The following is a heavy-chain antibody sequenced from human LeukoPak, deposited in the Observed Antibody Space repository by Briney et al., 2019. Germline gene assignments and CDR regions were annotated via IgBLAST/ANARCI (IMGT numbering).Heavy chain of an antibody. J-gene: IGHJ4*02. CDR2: IGTITGTT. Sequence: GGSLRLSCAASGFTFRTYEMNWVRQAPGKGLEWVSYIGTITGTTYYADSVKGRFTVSRDDAKSSLYLQMSSLRAEDTAVYYCARFGSYYVGYWGQGTLVTVSS. CDR3: ARFGSYYVGY. V-gene: IGHV3-48*03. D-gene: IGHD1-26*01. CDR1: GFTFRTYE.